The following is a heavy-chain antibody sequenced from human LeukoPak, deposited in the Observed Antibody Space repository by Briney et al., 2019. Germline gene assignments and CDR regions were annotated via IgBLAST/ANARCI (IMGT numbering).Heavy chain of an antibody. CDR1: GGSISSGSYY. J-gene: IGHJ4*02. Sequence: PSQTLSLTCPVSGGSISSGSYYWSWIRQPPRKGLEWIGRIYTSGSTNYNPSLKSRVTISVDTSKNQFSLKLSSVTAADTAVYYCARGDYFDYWGQGTLVTVSS. V-gene: IGHV4-61*02. CDR2: IYTSGST. CDR3: ARGDYFDY.